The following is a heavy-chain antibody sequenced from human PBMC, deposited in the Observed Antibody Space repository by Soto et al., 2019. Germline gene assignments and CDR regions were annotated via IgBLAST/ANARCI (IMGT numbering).Heavy chain of an antibody. CDR2: INTDGSII. CDR3: ERVDTYYDFWSGYLDPPTHFDY. CDR1: GLIFSNYK. J-gene: IGHJ4*02. V-gene: IGHV3-74*01. Sequence: PGGSLGLSCAAYGLIFSNYKMHWVRQAPGKGLVWVSRINTDGSIIDYADSVKGRFTVSRDNAKNTLYLQMNSLRAEDTAVYYCERVDTYYDFWSGYLDPPTHFDYWGQGTLVTVSS. D-gene: IGHD3-3*01.